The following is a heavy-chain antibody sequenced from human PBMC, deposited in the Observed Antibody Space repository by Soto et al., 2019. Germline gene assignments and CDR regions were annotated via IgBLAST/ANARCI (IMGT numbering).Heavy chain of an antibody. Sequence: SETLSLTCTVSGGSISSSIYYWGWIRQPPGKGLEWIGSIYYSGSTYYNPSLKSRVTISVDTSKNQFSLKLSSVTAADTAVYYCARQPGNFDYWGQGTLVTVSS. CDR1: GGSISSSIYY. V-gene: IGHV4-39*01. CDR3: ARQPGNFDY. J-gene: IGHJ4*02. D-gene: IGHD1-1*01. CDR2: IYYSGST.